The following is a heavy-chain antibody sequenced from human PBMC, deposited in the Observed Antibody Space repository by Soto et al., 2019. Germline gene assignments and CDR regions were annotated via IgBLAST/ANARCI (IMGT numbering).Heavy chain of an antibody. J-gene: IGHJ3*02. CDR2: ISGSGGST. Sequence: GGSLRLSCAASGFTFSSYAMSWVRQAPGKGLEWVSAISGSGGSTYYADSVKGRFTISRDNSKNTLYLQMNSLRAEDTAVYYCAKGTRSITIFGVARTMPRHDAFDIWGQGTMVTVSS. CDR1: GFTFSSYA. V-gene: IGHV3-23*01. CDR3: AKGTRSITIFGVARTMPRHDAFDI. D-gene: IGHD3-3*01.